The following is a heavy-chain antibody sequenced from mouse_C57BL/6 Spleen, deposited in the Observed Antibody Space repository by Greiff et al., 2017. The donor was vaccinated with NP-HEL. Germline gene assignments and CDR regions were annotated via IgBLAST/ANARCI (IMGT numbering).Heavy chain of an antibody. J-gene: IGHJ3*01. V-gene: IGHV5-17*01. Sequence: DVMLVESGGGSVKPGGSLKLSCAASGFTFSDYGIHWVRQAPEKGLEWVAYISSGSSTIYYADTVKGRFTISRDNAKNTLFLQMTSLRSEDTAMYYCARVYDYDVSFAYWGQGTLVTVSA. CDR1: GFTFSDYG. CDR2: ISSGSSTI. CDR3: ARVYDYDVSFAY. D-gene: IGHD2-4*01.